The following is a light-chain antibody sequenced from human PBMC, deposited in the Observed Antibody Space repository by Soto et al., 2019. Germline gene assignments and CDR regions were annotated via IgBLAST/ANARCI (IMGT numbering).Light chain of an antibody. V-gene: IGLV1-44*01. CDR1: TSNIGTNT. CDR3: ATWDDRLNVV. J-gene: IGLJ2*01. CDR2: SND. Sequence: QSVLTQSPSASGTPGQRVSISCSGSTSNIGTNTVSWYQHVPGTAPKLLIYSNDQRPSAVPGRFSGSKSGMSASLAISGLLSEDEADYYCATWDDRLNVVFGGGTKLTVL.